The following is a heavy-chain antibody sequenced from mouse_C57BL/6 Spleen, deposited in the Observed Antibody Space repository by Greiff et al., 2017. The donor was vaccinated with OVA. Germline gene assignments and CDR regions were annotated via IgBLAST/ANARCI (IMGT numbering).Heavy chain of an antibody. Sequence: QVQLQQPGAELVKPGASVKLSCKASGYTFTSYWMQWVKQRPGQGLEWIGEIDPSDSYTNYNQKFKGKATLTVDTSSSTAYMQLSSLTSEDSAVYYCARWRITGDYWGKGTTLTVSS. J-gene: IGHJ2*01. V-gene: IGHV1-50*01. D-gene: IGHD1-1*01. CDR1: GYTFTSYW. CDR3: ARWRITGDY. CDR2: IDPSDSYT.